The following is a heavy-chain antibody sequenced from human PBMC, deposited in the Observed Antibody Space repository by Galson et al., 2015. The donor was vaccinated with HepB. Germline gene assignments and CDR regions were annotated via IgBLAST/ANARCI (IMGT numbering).Heavy chain of an antibody. J-gene: IGHJ3*02. D-gene: IGHD3-22*01. V-gene: IGHV7-4-1*02. CDR2: INTNTGNP. CDR1: GYTFTSYA. CDR3: ARGRPPDSSGYYFRSHAFDI. Sequence: SVKVSCKASGYTFTSYAMNWVRQAPGQGLEWMGWINTNTGNPTYAQGFTGRFVFSLDTSVSTAYLQISSLKAEDTAVYYCARGRPPDSSGYYFRSHAFDIWGQGTMVTVSS.